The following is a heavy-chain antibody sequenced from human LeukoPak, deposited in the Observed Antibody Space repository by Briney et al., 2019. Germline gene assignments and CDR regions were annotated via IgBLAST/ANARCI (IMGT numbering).Heavy chain of an antibody. J-gene: IGHJ4*02. Sequence: GGSLRLSCAASGFTFSSYTMNWVRQTPGKGLEWVSSISGSSRHKYYADSVKGRFTISRDNAKNSLYLQMNSLRAEDTAVYYCARTANFAAGYHLDYWGQGTLVTVSS. D-gene: IGHD6-13*01. V-gene: IGHV3-21*01. CDR3: ARTANFAAGYHLDY. CDR2: ISGSSRHK. CDR1: GFTFSSYT.